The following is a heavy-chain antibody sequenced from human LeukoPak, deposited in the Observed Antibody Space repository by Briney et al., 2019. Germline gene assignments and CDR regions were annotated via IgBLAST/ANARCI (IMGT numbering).Heavy chain of an antibody. CDR3: ARDWNWNDGADAFDI. J-gene: IGHJ3*02. CDR1: GLTFSCYW. Sequence: GGSLRLSCAVSGLTFSCYWMSWVRQAPGEGLVWVSRINSDGSRTSYVDSVRGRFTISRDHAKNTLYLQMNSLRAEHTAVYYCARDWNWNDGADAFDIWGQGTMVTVSS. D-gene: IGHD1-1*01. V-gene: IGHV3-74*01. CDR2: INSDGSRT.